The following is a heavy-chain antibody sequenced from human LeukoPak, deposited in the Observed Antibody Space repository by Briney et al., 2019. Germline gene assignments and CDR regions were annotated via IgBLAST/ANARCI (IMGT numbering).Heavy chain of an antibody. Sequence: ASVKVSCKASGYTFNSYGISWVRQALGQGLEWMGWISAYNGNTNYAQKLQGRVTMTTDTSTSTAYMELRSLRSDDTAVYYCARGDYYGSPKVVAAWGQGTLVTVSS. J-gene: IGHJ5*02. D-gene: IGHD3-10*01. CDR2: ISAYNGNT. V-gene: IGHV1-18*01. CDR3: ARGDYYGSPKVVAA. CDR1: GYTFNSYG.